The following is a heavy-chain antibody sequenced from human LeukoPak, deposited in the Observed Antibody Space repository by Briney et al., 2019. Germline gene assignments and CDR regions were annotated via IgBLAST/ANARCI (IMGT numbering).Heavy chain of an antibody. J-gene: IGHJ4*02. D-gene: IGHD6-13*01. CDR3: AKEARGSSWTGFDY. CDR1: GFTFDDYS. Sequence: PGGSLRLSCAASGFTFDDYSMHWVRQAPGKGLEWVSLIGWNGGDTHYADSVQGRFTVSWDKRKNSLYLQMNSLRSKDSALYHCAKEARGSSWTGFDYWGQGALVTVAS. CDR2: IGWNGGDT. V-gene: IGHV3-43*01.